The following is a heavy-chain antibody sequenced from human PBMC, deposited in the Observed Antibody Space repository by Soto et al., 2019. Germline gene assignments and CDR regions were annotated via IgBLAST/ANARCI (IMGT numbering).Heavy chain of an antibody. V-gene: IGHV1-46*03. J-gene: IGHJ4*02. CDR2: IEPSGGST. D-gene: IGHD2-21*02. CDR1: GYTVTRHY. CDR3: TRGSTVVTRDYFDS. Sequence: QVQLVQSGAEVKKPGASVKVSCKASGYTVTRHYMHWVRQAPGQGLEWMGIIEPSGGSTTYAQKFQDRVTMTRDMSTRTVYMELSSLRSDDTAIYYCTRGSTVVTRDYFDSWGQGTLVTVSS.